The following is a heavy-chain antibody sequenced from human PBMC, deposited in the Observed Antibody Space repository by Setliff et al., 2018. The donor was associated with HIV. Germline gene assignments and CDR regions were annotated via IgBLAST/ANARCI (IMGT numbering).Heavy chain of an antibody. CDR3: ARVPRITTLRNAFDI. J-gene: IGHJ3*02. CDR2: IYYIGNT. CDR1: GGSISGGGYY. D-gene: IGHD3-3*01. Sequence: PSETLSLTGTVSGGSISGGGYYGSWIRQHPGKGLDWIGNIYYIGNTDYNPSLKSRVTISIDTSKNQFSLKLSSVTAADTAIYYCARVPRITTLRNAFDIWGQGTMVTVSS. V-gene: IGHV4-31*03.